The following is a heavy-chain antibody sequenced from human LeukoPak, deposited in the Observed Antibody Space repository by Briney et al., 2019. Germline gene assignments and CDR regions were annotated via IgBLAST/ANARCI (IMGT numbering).Heavy chain of an antibody. CDR3: ARDQPHPSSTRARSDY. V-gene: IGHV1-69*04. D-gene: IGHD2-2*01. J-gene: IGHJ4*02. CDR2: IIPILGLA. CDR1: VGTFSSYA. Sequence: SVKVSCKASVGTFSSYAIRWVRQAPGQGLEWMGRIIPILGLANYAQHFQGRVTITEDKSPSTAYTELSSPRSEDTAVYYCARDQPHPSSTRARSDYWGQGTLVTVSS.